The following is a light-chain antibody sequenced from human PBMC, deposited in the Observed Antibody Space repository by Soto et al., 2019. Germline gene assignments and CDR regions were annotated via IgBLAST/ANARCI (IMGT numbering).Light chain of an antibody. CDR2: GAS. Sequence: EIVMTQSPATLSVSPGERATLSCRVSQSVSSNLAWYQQKPGQAPMLLIYGASTRATGIPARFSGSGSGTEFTLTISSLQSEDFAVYYCQQYNNWPLYTFGPGTKPEIK. CDR3: QQYNNWPLYT. V-gene: IGKV3-15*01. J-gene: IGKJ2*01. CDR1: QSVSSN.